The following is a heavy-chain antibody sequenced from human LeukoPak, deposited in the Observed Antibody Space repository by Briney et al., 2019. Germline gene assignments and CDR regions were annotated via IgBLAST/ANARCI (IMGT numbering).Heavy chain of an antibody. CDR2: VKPDGSEK. CDR3: ARDRGYYVFDY. D-gene: IGHD3-22*01. J-gene: IGHJ4*02. V-gene: IGHV3-7*01. CDR1: GFTFSSYW. Sequence: GGSLRLSCAASGFTFSSYWMSWVRKAPGKGVEWVAHVKPDGSEKSYVDSVKGRFTISRDNAQNSLYLQMNSLRAEDTAVYYCARDRGYYVFDYWGPGILVTVSS.